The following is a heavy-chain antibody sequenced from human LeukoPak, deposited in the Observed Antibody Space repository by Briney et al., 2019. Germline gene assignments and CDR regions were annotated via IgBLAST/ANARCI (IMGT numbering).Heavy chain of an antibody. CDR2: VKQDGSEK. D-gene: IGHD3-10*01. V-gene: IGHV3-7*01. Sequence: GGSLRLSCAASGFTFSSYWMSWVRQAPGKGLEWVANVKQDGSEKYYVDSVKGRFTISRDNAKNSLYLQMSSLRAEDTAVYYCAREPGGGERAEYWGQGTMVTVSS. J-gene: IGHJ3*01. CDR3: AREPGGGERAEY. CDR1: GFTFSSYW.